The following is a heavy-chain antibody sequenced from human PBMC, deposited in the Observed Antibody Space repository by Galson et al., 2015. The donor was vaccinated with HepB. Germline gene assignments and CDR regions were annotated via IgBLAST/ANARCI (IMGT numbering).Heavy chain of an antibody. V-gene: IGHV4-34*01. CDR2: ISHSGST. J-gene: IGHJ6*02. D-gene: IGHD3-22*01. Sequence: SETLSLTCTVYGGSFSDYYWSWIRQPPGKGLEWIGEISHSGSTNYNPSLKSRVTMSVDTSRNQFSLNLISVTAADTAVYYCARGPDYYDSSGSYGMDVWGQGTTVTVSS. CDR1: GGSFSDYY. CDR3: ARGPDYYDSSGSYGMDV.